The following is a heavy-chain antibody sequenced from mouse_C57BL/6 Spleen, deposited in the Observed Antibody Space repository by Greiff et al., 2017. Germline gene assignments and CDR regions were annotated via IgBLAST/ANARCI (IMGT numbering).Heavy chain of an antibody. CDR1: GYSFTDYN. Sequence: VQLQQSGPELVKPGASVKISCKASGYSFTDYNMNWVKQSNGKSLEWIGVINPNYGTTSYNQKFKGKATLTGDQSSSTAYMQLNSLTSEDSAVYYCARRNSSPHYYAMDYWGQGTSVTVSS. CDR2: INPNYGTT. V-gene: IGHV1-39*01. CDR3: ARRNSSPHYYAMDY. J-gene: IGHJ4*01. D-gene: IGHD5-2*01.